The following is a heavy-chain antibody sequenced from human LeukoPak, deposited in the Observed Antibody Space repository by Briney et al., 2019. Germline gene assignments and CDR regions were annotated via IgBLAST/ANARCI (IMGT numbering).Heavy chain of an antibody. CDR3: ARETAVAGTFDY. CDR1: GGSFSGYY. D-gene: IGHD6-19*01. CDR2: INHSGST. J-gene: IGHJ4*02. Sequence: PSETLSLTCAVYGGSFSGYYWSWIRQPPGKGLEWIGEINHSGSTNYNPSLKSRVTISVDTSKNQFSLKLSPVTAADTAVYYCARETAVAGTFDYWGQGTLVTVSS. V-gene: IGHV4-34*01.